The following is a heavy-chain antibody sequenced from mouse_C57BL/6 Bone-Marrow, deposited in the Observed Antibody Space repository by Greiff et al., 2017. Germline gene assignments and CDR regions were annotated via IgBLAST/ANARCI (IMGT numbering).Heavy chain of an antibody. D-gene: IGHD4-1*01. CDR2: IYPRSGNT. J-gene: IGHJ4*01. Sequence: QVQLQQSGAELARPGASVKLSCKASGYTFTSNGISWVKQRTGQGLEWIGEIYPRSGNTYYTEKFKGKATLTADKSSSTAYMELRRLTSEDSAVYFSARRDPNWEDYAMDYWGQGTSVTVSS. CDR3: ARRDPNWEDYAMDY. V-gene: IGHV1-81*01. CDR1: GYTFTSNG.